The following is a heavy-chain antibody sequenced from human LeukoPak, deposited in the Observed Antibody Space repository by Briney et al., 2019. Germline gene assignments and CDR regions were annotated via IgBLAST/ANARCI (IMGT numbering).Heavy chain of an antibody. Sequence: GASVEVSCKASGYTFTGYYMHWVRQAPGQGLEWMGWINPNSGGTNYAQKFQGRVTMTRDTSISTAYMELSRLRSDDTAVYYCARDRSLKQWLGHWGQGTLVTVSS. D-gene: IGHD6-19*01. CDR1: GYTFTGYY. V-gene: IGHV1-2*02. J-gene: IGHJ4*02. CDR2: INPNSGGT. CDR3: ARDRSLKQWLGH.